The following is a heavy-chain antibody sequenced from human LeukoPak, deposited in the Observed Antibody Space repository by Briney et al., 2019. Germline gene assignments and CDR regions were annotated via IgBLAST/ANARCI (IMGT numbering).Heavy chain of an antibody. D-gene: IGHD1-26*01. J-gene: IGHJ5*02. CDR2: INHSGST. V-gene: IGHV4-34*01. Sequence: SETLSLTCAVYGGSFSGYYWSWIRQPPGKGLEWIGEINHSGSTNYNPSLKSRVTISVDTSKNQFSLKLSSVTAAATAVYYCARYIVGASPSWFDPWGQGTLVTVSS. CDR3: ARYIVGASPSWFDP. CDR1: GGSFSGYY.